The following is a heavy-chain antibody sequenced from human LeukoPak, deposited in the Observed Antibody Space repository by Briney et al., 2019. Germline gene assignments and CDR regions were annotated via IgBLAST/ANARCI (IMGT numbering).Heavy chain of an antibody. CDR1: GGSISSSSYY. CDR3: ARAGAWQIDP. J-gene: IGHJ5*02. Sequence: SETLSLTCSVSGGSISSSSYYWGWIRQPPGKGLEWIGSIYYSGSTYYNPSLKSRVTISVDTSKNQFSLQLSSVTAADTAVYYCARAGAWQIDPWGQGTLVTVSS. CDR2: IYYSGST. V-gene: IGHV4-39*07. D-gene: IGHD3-10*01.